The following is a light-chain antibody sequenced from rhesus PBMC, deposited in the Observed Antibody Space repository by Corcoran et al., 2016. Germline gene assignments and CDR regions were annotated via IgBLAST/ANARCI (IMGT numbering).Light chain of an antibody. Sequence: DIVMTQTPLSLPVTPGEPASTSCRSSQSLLHSNGNTYLYWYLQKPGQPPRLLISRVSKQFFGVPDRVSGRGSGTDFTLKISLVEAVDVGVYYCMQALRTPRTFGQGTKVGIK. CDR3: MQALRTPRT. CDR1: QSLLHSNGNTY. V-gene: IGKV2-73*01. J-gene: IGKJ1*01. CDR2: RVS.